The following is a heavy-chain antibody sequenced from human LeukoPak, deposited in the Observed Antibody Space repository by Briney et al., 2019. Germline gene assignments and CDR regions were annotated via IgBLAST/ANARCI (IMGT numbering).Heavy chain of an antibody. V-gene: IGHV3-23*01. CDR2: ISGSGGNT. CDR1: GFTFSTYA. CDR3: AKPNMGIAPIDC. D-gene: IGHD6-13*01. J-gene: IGHJ4*02. Sequence: GGSLRLSCAASGFTFSTYAMNWVRQAPGKGLEWVSSISGSGGNTYYADSVKGRFTISRDNSKNTLYLQMSSLRAEDTAVYFCAKPNMGIAPIDCWGQGTLVTVPS.